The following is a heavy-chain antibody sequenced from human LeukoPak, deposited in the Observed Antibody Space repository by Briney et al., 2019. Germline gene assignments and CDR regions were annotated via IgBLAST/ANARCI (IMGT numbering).Heavy chain of an antibody. Sequence: GGSLRLSCAASGFTFSSYDMHWVRHATGKGLEWVSAIGTAGDTYYPGSVKGRFTISRENAKDSLYLQMNSLRAGDTAVYYCARGNFGELLSGRNDYYYYYGMDVWGQGTTVTVSS. V-gene: IGHV3-13*01. J-gene: IGHJ6*02. CDR1: GFTFSSYD. D-gene: IGHD3-10*01. CDR2: IGTAGDT. CDR3: ARGNFGELLSGRNDYYYYYGMDV.